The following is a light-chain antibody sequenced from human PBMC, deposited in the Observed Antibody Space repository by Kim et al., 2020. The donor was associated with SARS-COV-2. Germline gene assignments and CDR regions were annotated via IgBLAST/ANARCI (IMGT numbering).Light chain of an antibody. V-gene: IGKV1D-13*01. CDR1: QGISSA. CDR3: QQFNNFPLT. J-gene: IGKJ4*01. CDR2: DAS. Sequence: ASVGDRVTITCRASQGISSALAWYQQKTGKAPKLLIYDASSLESGVPSRFSGSGSGTDFTLTINGLQSEDFATYYCQQFNNFPLTFGGGTKVDIK.